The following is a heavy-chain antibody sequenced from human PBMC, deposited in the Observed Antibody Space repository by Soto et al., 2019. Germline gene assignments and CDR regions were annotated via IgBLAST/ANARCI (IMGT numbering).Heavy chain of an antibody. CDR1: GYSISSGYW. CDR3: ARSGDYSMDV. CDR2: MYHSGST. Sequence: QVQLQESDTGLVKPSETLSLSCAVSGYSISSGYWWTWVRQPPGKGLEWIGEMYHSGSTNYTPSLKSRVTISVDKSKNQFSLRLSSVTAADTAVYYCARSGDYSMDVWGKGTTVTVSS. V-gene: IGHV4-4*02. J-gene: IGHJ6*04. D-gene: IGHD1-26*01.